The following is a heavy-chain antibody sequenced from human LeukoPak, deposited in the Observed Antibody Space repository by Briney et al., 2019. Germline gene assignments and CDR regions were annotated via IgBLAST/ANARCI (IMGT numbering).Heavy chain of an antibody. Sequence: PGGSLRLSCAASGFTFDDYTMHWVRQAPGKGLEWVSLISWDGGSTYYADSVKGRFTISRDNSKNSLYLQMNSLRTEDTALYYCAKSDIAAAGWPATSYYYGMDVWGQGTTVTVSS. V-gene: IGHV3-43*01. D-gene: IGHD6-13*01. J-gene: IGHJ6*02. CDR2: ISWDGGST. CDR1: GFTFDDYT. CDR3: AKSDIAAAGWPATSYYYGMDV.